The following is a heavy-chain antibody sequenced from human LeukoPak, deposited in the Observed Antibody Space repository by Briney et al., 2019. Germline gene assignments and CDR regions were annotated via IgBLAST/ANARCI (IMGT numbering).Heavy chain of an antibody. CDR3: ARGGNRSYFY. CDR2: VNHSGST. D-gene: IGHD1-26*01. Sequence: PSETLSLTCAVYGGSFSGYYWSWIRQPPGKGLEWIGEVNHSGSTNYSPSLKSRVTISVDTSKNQFSLKLSSVTAADTAVYYCARGGNRSYFYWGQGTLVTVSS. J-gene: IGHJ4*02. V-gene: IGHV4-34*01. CDR1: GGSFSGYY.